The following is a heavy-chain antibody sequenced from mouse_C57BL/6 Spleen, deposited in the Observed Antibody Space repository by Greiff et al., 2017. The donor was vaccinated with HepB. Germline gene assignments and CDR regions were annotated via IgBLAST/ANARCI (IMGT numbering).Heavy chain of an antibody. V-gene: IGHV5-15*01. D-gene: IGHD4-1*01. CDR3: ARHNGTDAMDY. CDR1: GFTFSDYG. J-gene: IGHJ4*01. CDR2: ISNLAYSI. Sequence: EVKLVESGGGLVQPGGSLKLSCAASGFTFSDYGMAWVRQAPRKGPEWVAFISNLAYSIYYADTVTGRFTISRENAKNTLYLEMSSLRSEDTAMYYCARHNGTDAMDYWGQGTSVTVSS.